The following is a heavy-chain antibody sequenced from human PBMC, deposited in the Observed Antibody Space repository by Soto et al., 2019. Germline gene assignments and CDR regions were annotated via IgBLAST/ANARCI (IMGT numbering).Heavy chain of an antibody. J-gene: IGHJ4*02. CDR1: GGSISSYY. V-gene: IGHV4-59*01. D-gene: IGHD3-9*01. CDR3: ARVSFDGAGGYYFDY. Sequence: PSETLSLTCTVSGGSISSYYWSWIRQPPGKGLEWIGYIYYSGSTNYNPSLKSRVTISVDTSKNQFSLKLSSVTAADTAVYYCARVSFDGAGGYYFDYWGKGTLVTVSS. CDR2: IYYSGST.